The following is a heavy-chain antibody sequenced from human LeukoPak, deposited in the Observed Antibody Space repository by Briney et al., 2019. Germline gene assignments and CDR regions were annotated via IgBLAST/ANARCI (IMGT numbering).Heavy chain of an antibody. CDR2: ISHSGST. V-gene: IGHV4-34*01. CDR1: GGSFSGYY. J-gene: IGHJ4*02. CDR3: ARKEVVGTRSY. Sequence: NSSETLSLTCAVYGGSFSGYYWSWIRQPPGKGLEWIGEISHSGSTNYNPSLKSRVTISVDTSKNQFSLKLSSVTAADTAVYYCARKEVVGTRSYWGQGTLVTVSS. D-gene: IGHD1-26*01.